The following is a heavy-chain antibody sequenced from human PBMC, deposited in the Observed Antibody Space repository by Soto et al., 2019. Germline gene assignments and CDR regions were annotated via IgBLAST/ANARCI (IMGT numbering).Heavy chain of an antibody. CDR1: GFTFRNHY. Sequence: EVQLVESGGGLVQPGGSLRLSCAASGFTFRNHYMDWVRQAPGRGLEWVGRSGNMGTFYTTKYAASVTGRFTISRDDSKNTLYLQMNSLKTEDTAVYYCARTFCGGDCSHFDYWGQGTLVTVSS. V-gene: IGHV3-72*01. CDR2: SGNMGTFYTT. CDR3: ARTFCGGDCSHFDY. D-gene: IGHD2-21*02. J-gene: IGHJ4*02.